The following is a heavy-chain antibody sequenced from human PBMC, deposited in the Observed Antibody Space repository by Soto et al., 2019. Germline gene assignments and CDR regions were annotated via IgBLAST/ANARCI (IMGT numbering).Heavy chain of an antibody. CDR1: GFTFSTYW. CDR3: AAGGSGYYAN. J-gene: IGHJ4*02. CDR2: IKTDGTYA. D-gene: IGHD3-22*01. V-gene: IGHV3-74*01. Sequence: EVPLVESGGDLVQPGGSLRLSCAASGFTFSTYWMHWVRQAPGKGLLGVSRIKTDGTYATYADSVKGRFTISRDNANNTLYLQMNSLRVEDAAVYYCAAGGSGYYANWGQGTLVTVSS.